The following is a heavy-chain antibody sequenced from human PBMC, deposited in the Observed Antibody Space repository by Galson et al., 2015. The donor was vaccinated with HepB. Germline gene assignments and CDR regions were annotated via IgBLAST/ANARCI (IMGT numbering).Heavy chain of an antibody. D-gene: IGHD6-19*01. V-gene: IGHV3-30*18. CDR2: ISYVGSNK. Sequence: SLRLSCAASGFTFSSYGMHWVRQAPGKGLEWVAVISYVGSNKYYADSVKGRFTISRDNSKNTLYLQMNSLRAEDTAVYYCAKDRIRNSSGWPLFDYWGQGTLVTVSS. J-gene: IGHJ4*02. CDR1: GFTFSSYG. CDR3: AKDRIRNSSGWPLFDY.